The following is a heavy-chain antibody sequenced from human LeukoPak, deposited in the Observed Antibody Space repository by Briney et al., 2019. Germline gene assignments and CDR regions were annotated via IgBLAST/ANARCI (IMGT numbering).Heavy chain of an antibody. CDR2: INRSGST. CDR3: ASVQQIRRSASDDRLNAFGV. D-gene: IGHD3-3*01. J-gene: IGHJ3*01. V-gene: IGHV4-34*01. Sequence: SETLSLTCAVYGGSFIDYYWSWVRQPPGKGLEWIGEINRSGSTYYNPSLKSRVTISVDTSKNQFSLKLNSVAAADTAVYYCASVQQIRRSASDDRLNAFGVWGQGTMVTVSP. CDR1: GGSFIDYY.